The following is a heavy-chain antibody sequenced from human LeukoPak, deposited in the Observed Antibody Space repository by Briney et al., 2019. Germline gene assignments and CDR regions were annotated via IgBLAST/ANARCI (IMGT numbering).Heavy chain of an antibody. V-gene: IGHV1-18*01. CDR2: ISAYNGNT. D-gene: IGHD1-26*01. CDR3: ARDGGSIVGAIYPFDY. CDR1: GYTFTSYG. J-gene: IGHJ4*02. Sequence: ASVKISCKASGYTFTSYGISWVRQAPGQGLEWMGWISAYNGNTNYAQKLQGRVAMTTDTSTSTAYMELRSLRSDDTAVYYCARDGGSIVGAIYPFDYWGQGTLVTASS.